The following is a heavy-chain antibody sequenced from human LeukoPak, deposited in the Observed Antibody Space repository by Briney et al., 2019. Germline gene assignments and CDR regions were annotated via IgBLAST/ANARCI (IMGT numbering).Heavy chain of an antibody. CDR3: ARDDVTIFGILDY. V-gene: IGHV3-21*01. Sequence: GGSLRLSCAASGFTFSSYSMNWVRQAPGKGLEWVSSISSSSSYIYYADSVKGRFTISRDNAKNSLYLQMNSLRAEDTAVYYCARDDVTIFGILDYWGQGTLVTVSS. D-gene: IGHD3-3*01. J-gene: IGHJ4*02. CDR2: ISSSSSYI. CDR1: GFTFSSYS.